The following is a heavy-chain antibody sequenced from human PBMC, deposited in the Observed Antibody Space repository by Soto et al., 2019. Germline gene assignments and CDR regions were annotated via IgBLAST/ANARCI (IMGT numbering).Heavy chain of an antibody. J-gene: IGHJ4*02. Sequence: QVQLVQSGAEVKKPGASVKVSCKASGYTFTSYDITWVRQATGQGLERLGWMNPNSGNTGYAQKFQGRVTMTWNTSISTAYMEVISLRSEDTAVYYCARGHWRYDDYYFDYWGQGTLVTVSS. CDR3: ARGHWRYDDYYFDY. CDR1: GYTFTSYD. V-gene: IGHV1-8*01. CDR2: MNPNSGNT. D-gene: IGHD4-17*01.